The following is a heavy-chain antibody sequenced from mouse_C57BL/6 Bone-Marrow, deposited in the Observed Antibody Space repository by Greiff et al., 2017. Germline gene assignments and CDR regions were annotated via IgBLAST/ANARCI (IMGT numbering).Heavy chain of an antibody. Sequence: EVQLQQSGPELVKPGASVKISCKASGYTFTDYYMNWVKQRHGKSLEWIGDINPNNGGTSYNQKFKGKATLTVDKSSSTAYMEPRSLTTEESAVYYWARRRMFYYGSTYAWFAYWGQGTLVTVSA. CDR1: GYTFTDYY. V-gene: IGHV1-26*01. J-gene: IGHJ3*01. CDR3: ARRRMFYYGSTYAWFAY. CDR2: INPNNGGT. D-gene: IGHD1-1*01.